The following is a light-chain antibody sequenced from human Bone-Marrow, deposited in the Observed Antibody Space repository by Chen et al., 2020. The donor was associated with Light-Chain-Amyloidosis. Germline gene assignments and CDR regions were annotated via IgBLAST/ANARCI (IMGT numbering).Light chain of an antibody. J-gene: IGLJ2*01. CDR3: QSADSSGTYEVI. Sequence: YELTQPPSVSVSPGPTARITCPGDDLTTKYAYWYQQKPGRAPVLVIHRDTERPSGISERFSGSRSGTTATLTISGVQAEDEADYHCQSADSSGTYEVIFGGGTKLTVL. V-gene: IGLV3-25*03. CDR1: DLTTKY. CDR2: RDT.